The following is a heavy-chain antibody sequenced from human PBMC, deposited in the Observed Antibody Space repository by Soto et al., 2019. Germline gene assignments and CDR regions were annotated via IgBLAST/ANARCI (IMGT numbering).Heavy chain of an antibody. Sequence: SVKVSCKASGGTFSSYAISWVRQAPGQGLEWMGGIIPIFGTANYAQKFQGRVTITADESTSTAYMELSSPRSEDTAVYYCARDRGTAVAGAFDIWGQGTVVTVSS. V-gene: IGHV1-69*13. D-gene: IGHD6-19*01. CDR2: IIPIFGTA. CDR1: GGTFSSYA. J-gene: IGHJ3*02. CDR3: ARDRGTAVAGAFDI.